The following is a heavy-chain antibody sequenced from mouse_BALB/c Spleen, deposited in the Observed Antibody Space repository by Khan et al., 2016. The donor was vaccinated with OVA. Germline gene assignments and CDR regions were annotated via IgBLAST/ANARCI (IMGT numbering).Heavy chain of an antibody. CDR1: GFSLSRYN. CDR2: IWGGGGT. Sequence: VQLQESGPGLVAPSQSLSITCTVSGFSLSRYNIHWVRQPPGKGLEWLGMIWGGGGTDYNSTLKSRLNISQDNSKSQVFLKMNSLQTDDTAMYYCARAYYRYDGYYAMDYWGQGTSVTGAS. J-gene: IGHJ4*01. V-gene: IGHV2-6-4*01. D-gene: IGHD2-14*01. CDR3: ARAYYRYDGYYAMDY.